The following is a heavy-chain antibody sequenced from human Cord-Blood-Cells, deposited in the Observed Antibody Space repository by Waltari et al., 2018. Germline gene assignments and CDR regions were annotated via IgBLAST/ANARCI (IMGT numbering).Heavy chain of an antibody. V-gene: IGHV3-30-3*01. D-gene: IGHD3-16*01. CDR1: GFTFSSYA. J-gene: IGHJ2*01. CDR3: AREGLGEDWYFDL. Sequence: LVESGGGVVQPGRSLRLSCAASGFTFSSYAMHWVRQAPGKGLEWVAVISYDGSNKYYADSVKGRFTISRDNSKNTLYLQMNSLRAEDTAVYYCAREGLGEDWYFDLWGRGTLVTVSS. CDR2: ISYDGSNK.